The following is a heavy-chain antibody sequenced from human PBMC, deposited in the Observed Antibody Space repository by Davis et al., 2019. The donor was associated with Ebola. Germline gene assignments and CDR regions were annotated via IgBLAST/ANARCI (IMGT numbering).Heavy chain of an antibody. Sequence: GESLKISCAASGFTFSSYAMSWVRQAPGKGLQLVSAISGSGGSTYYADSVKGRFTISRDNSKNTLYLQMNILRAEDTAVYYCAEHNDYGDLTTWGQGNLVTVSS. D-gene: IGHD4-17*01. J-gene: IGHJ5*02. CDR2: ISGSGGST. CDR1: GFTFSSYA. V-gene: IGHV3-23*01. CDR3: AEHNDYGDLTT.